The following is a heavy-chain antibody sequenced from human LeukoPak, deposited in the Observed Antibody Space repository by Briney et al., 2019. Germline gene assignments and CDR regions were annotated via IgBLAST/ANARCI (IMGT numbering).Heavy chain of an antibody. J-gene: IGHJ4*02. V-gene: IGHV3-23*01. Sequence: GGSLRLSCAASGFTFSSYAMSWVRQAPGKGLEWVSAISGSGGSTYYADSVKGRFTISRDNSKNTLYLQMNSLRAEDTAVYYCAKDKEVVVAATPSYWGQGTLVTVSS. CDR1: GFTFSSYA. CDR3: AKDKEVVVAATPSY. D-gene: IGHD2-15*01. CDR2: ISGSGGST.